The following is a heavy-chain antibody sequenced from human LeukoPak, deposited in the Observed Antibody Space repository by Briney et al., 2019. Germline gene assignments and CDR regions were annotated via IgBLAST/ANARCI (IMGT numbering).Heavy chain of an antibody. CDR1: GGSFSGYY. J-gene: IGHJ5*02. Sequence: SETLSLTCAVYGGSFSGYYWSWIRQPPGKGLEWIGEINHSGSTNYNPSLKSRVTISVDTSRNQFSLKLSSVTAADTAVYYCARHDSTSGSYRRRTWFDPWGQGTLVTVSS. D-gene: IGHD3-10*01. CDR2: INHSGST. CDR3: ARHDSTSGSYRRRTWFDP. V-gene: IGHV4-34*01.